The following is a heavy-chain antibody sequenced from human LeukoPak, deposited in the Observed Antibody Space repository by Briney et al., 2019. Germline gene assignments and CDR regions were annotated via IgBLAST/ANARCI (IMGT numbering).Heavy chain of an antibody. Sequence: SETLSLTCSVSGGSISSYYWSWIRQPPGKGLEGIGYIYTSGSTNYNPSLKSRVTISVDTSKNQFSLKLSSVTAADTAVYYCARRVRAGAFDIWGQGTMVTVSS. CDR2: IYTSGST. CDR3: ARRVRAGAFDI. CDR1: GGSISSYY. J-gene: IGHJ3*02. D-gene: IGHD3-22*01. V-gene: IGHV4-4*09.